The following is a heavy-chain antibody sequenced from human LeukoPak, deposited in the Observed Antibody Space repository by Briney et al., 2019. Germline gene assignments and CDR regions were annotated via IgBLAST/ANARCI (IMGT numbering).Heavy chain of an antibody. J-gene: IGHJ4*02. CDR1: GYTFTSYG. CDR2: ISAYNGNT. V-gene: IGHV1-18*01. CDR3: ARDLPDYGDYDGLDY. D-gene: IGHD4-17*01. Sequence: ASVKVSCKASGYTFTSYGISWVRQAPGQGLEWMGWISAYNGNTNYAQKLQGRVTMTTDTSTSTAYMELRSLRSDDTAVYYCARDLPDYGDYDGLDYWGQGTLVTVSS.